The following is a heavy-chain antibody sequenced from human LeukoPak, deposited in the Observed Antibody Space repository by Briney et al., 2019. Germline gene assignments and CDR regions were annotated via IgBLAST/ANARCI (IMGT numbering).Heavy chain of an antibody. J-gene: IGHJ6*02. CDR1: GFTFSSYA. V-gene: IGHV3-30-3*01. Sequence: GGSLRLSCAASGFTFSSYAMHWVRQAPGKGLEWVAVISYDGSNKYYADSVKGRFTISRDNSKNTLYLQMNSLRAEDTAVYYCATLVAYGMDVWGQGTTVTASS. D-gene: IGHD2-15*01. CDR2: ISYDGSNK. CDR3: ATLVAYGMDV.